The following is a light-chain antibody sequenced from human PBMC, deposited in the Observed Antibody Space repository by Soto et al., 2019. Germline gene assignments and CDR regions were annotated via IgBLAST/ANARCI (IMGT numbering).Light chain of an antibody. CDR3: SSSTTSSTVV. J-gene: IGLJ2*01. CDR2: DVS. CDR1: SSDVGGYNY. V-gene: IGLV2-14*01. Sequence: QSALTQPASVSGSPGQSITISCTGTSSDVGGYNYVSWYQQHPGKAPKLMIYDVSNRPSGVSNRSSGSKSGNTASLTISGLHADDEADYYCSSSTTSSTVVFGGGTKLTVL.